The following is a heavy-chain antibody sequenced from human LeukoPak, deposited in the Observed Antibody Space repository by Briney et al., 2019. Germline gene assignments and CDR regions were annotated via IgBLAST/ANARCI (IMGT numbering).Heavy chain of an antibody. CDR3: ARDYGDL. V-gene: IGHV3-53*03. D-gene: IGHD3-10*01. CDR1: GFTVSRKY. CDR2: IYTDGST. Sequence: GGSLRLSCAASGFTVSRKYMSWVRQAPGKGLEWVAVIYTDGSTYYAESVKGRFTISRDNSKNTLYLQMNSLRAEDMAVYYSARDYGDLWGQGTPVTVSS. J-gene: IGHJ5*02.